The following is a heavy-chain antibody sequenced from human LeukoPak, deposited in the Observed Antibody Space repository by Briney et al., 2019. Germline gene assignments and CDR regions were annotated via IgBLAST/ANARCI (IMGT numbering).Heavy chain of an antibody. CDR2: ISYDGSNK. D-gene: IGHD2-21*01. V-gene: IGHV3-30*18. CDR3: AKAVGGGDFFDY. CDR1: GFTFSSFD. J-gene: IGHJ4*02. Sequence: GRSLRLSCATSGFTFSSFDIHWVRQAAGRGLEWVAFISYDGSNKYYADSVKGRFTISRDNSKNTLYLQMNSLRAEDTAVYYCAKAVGGGDFFDYWGQGTLVTVSS.